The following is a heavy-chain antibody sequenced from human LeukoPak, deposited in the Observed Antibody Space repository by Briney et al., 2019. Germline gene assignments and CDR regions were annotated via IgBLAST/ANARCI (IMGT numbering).Heavy chain of an antibody. J-gene: IGHJ4*02. CDR2: INTNTGNP. CDR1: GYAFTSYA. D-gene: IGHD6-19*01. Sequence: GASVKVSCKASGYAFTSYAMNWVRQAPGQGLEWMGWINTNTGNPTYAQGFTGRFVFSLDTSVSTAYLQISSLKAEDTAVYYCARGIAGYSSGWYYFDYWGQGTLVTVSS. V-gene: IGHV7-4-1*02. CDR3: ARGIAGYSSGWYYFDY.